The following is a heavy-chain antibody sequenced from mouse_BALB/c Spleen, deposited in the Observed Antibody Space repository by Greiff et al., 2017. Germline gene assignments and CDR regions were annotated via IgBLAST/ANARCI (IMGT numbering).Heavy chain of an antibody. CDR3: ARSGLLPWFAY. D-gene: IGHD2-3*01. CDR2: ISYSGST. J-gene: IGHJ3*01. Sequence: DVQLQESGPGLVKPSQSLSLTCTVTGYSITSDYAWNWIRQFPGNKLEWMGYISYSGSTSYNPSLKSRISITRDTSKNQFFLQLNSVTTEDTATYYCARSGLLPWFAYWGQGTLVTVSA. V-gene: IGHV3-2*02. CDR1: GYSITSDYA.